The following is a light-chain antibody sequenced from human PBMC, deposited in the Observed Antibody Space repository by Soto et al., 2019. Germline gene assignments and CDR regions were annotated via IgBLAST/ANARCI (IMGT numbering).Light chain of an antibody. CDR2: GAS. V-gene: IGKV3-20*01. CDR1: QSVSNSY. J-gene: IGKJ1*01. CDR3: QQYGSSGT. Sequence: EIVLTHSPGTLSLSPLEIATLSCRASQSVSNSYLAWYQQKPGQAPRLLIYGASNRATGIPDRFSGSGSGTDFTLTISRLEPEDFAVYYCQQYGSSGTFGQGTKVDIK.